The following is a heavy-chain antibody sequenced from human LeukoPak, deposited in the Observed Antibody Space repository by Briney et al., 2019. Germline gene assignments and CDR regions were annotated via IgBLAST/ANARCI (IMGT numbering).Heavy chain of an antibody. D-gene: IGHD3-10*01. CDR1: GGSISGSSYY. Sequence: PSETLSLTCTVSGGSISGSSYYWGWIRQPPGKGLEWIGSIYYTENTYYNPSLKSRVTISVDTSKNQFSLKLNSVTAADTAVYYCASPPVLLWFGELTPAYYFDYWGQGTLVTVSS. CDR2: IYYTENT. J-gene: IGHJ4*02. CDR3: ASPPVLLWFGELTPAYYFDY. V-gene: IGHV4-39*01.